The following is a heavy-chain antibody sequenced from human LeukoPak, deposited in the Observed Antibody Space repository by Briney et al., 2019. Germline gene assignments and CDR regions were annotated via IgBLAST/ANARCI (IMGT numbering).Heavy chain of an antibody. Sequence: SETLSLTCTVSSGSISSSSYYWGWIRQPPGKGLEWIGSIYYSGSTYYNPSLKSRVTISVDTSKNQFSLKLSSVTAADTAVYYCARLILLVPADSYYFDYWGQGTLVTVSS. D-gene: IGHD2-2*01. CDR1: SGSISSSSYY. CDR3: ARLILLVPADSYYFDY. V-gene: IGHV4-39*07. CDR2: IYYSGST. J-gene: IGHJ4*02.